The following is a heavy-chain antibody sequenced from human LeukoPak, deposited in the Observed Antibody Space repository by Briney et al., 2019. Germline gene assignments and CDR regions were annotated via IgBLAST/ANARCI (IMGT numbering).Heavy chain of an antibody. J-gene: IGHJ4*02. CDR1: GFTFSSYA. CDR3: AKGLSTSRPYYFDY. Sequence: GGSLRLSCAASGFTFSSYAMSWVRQAPGKGLEWFSAITDSGGDTYYADSVKGRFTISRDNSNNALYLQMNSLKADDTAVYYCAKGLSTSRPYYFDYWGQGTLITVSS. V-gene: IGHV3-23*01. CDR2: ITDSGGDT.